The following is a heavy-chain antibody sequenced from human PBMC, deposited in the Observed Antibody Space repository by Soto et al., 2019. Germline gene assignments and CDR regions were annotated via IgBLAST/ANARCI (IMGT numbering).Heavy chain of an antibody. CDR2: ISDSGGST. Sequence: EVQLLESGGGLVQPGGSLRLSCVASGYTFSNYAMSWVRQAPGKGLEWVSGISDSGGSTYHADSVKGRFTISRDNSKNTLYLQLNSLRAEDTAVYYCAKDRLVLSYFYYAMDVWGQGTTVTVSS. CDR3: AKDRLVLSYFYYAMDV. J-gene: IGHJ6*02. CDR1: GYTFSNYA. V-gene: IGHV3-23*01. D-gene: IGHD2-21*02.